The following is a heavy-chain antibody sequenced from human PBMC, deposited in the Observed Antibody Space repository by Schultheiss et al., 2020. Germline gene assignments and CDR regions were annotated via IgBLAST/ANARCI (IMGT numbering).Heavy chain of an antibody. D-gene: IGHD2-2*01. CDR3: AKAKGHCSSTSCYADYYGMDV. CDR2: LSWNSDTI. V-gene: IGHV3-9*01. CDR1: GFTFDDYA. J-gene: IGHJ6*04. Sequence: GGSLRLSCAASGFTFDDYAMHWVRQAPGKGLEWVSGLSWNSDTIVYADSVKGRFTISRDNSKNTLYLQMNSLRAEDTAVYYCAKAKGHCSSTSCYADYYGMDVWGKGTTVNVYS.